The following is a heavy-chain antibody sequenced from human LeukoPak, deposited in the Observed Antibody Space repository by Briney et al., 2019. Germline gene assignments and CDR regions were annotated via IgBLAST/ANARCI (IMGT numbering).Heavy chain of an antibody. J-gene: IGHJ4*02. CDR2: IRYDGSSK. CDR1: GFTFSSYA. CDR3: ARGGGKGSFDS. V-gene: IGHV3-30*02. Sequence: GGSLRLSCAASGFTFSSYAMHWVRQAPGKGLEWVAFIRYDGSSKYYADSVKGRFTISRDNAKNSLFLQMNSLRVEDTAVYYCARGGGKGSFDSWGQGTLVTVSS.